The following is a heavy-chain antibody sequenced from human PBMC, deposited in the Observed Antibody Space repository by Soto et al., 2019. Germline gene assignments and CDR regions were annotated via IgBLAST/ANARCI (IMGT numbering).Heavy chain of an antibody. CDR3: ARSSAGYGSRWYYFDY. J-gene: IGHJ4*02. Sequence: SETLSLTCTVSGGSISTYYWSWIRQPAGKGLEWIGRIYTSGSTNYNPSLKSRVTMSVDTPKNQFSLKLSYVTAADTAVYYCARSSAGYGSRWYYFDYWGQGTLVTVYS. V-gene: IGHV4-4*07. D-gene: IGHD6-13*01. CDR2: IYTSGST. CDR1: GGSISTYY.